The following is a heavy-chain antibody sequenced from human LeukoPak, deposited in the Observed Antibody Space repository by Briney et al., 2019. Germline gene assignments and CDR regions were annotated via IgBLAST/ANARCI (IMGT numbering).Heavy chain of an antibody. Sequence: ETPSLTCAVYGGSFSGYYWSWVRQAPGKGLEWVANINQGGSVKYYVDSVKGRFTISRDDAKNSLYVQMNSLRDEDTAVYYCARVGYSGWNLEYWGQGTLVTVSS. D-gene: IGHD5-12*01. V-gene: IGHV3-7*01. J-gene: IGHJ4*02. CDR3: ARVGYSGWNLEY. CDR1: GGSFSGYY. CDR2: INQGGSVK.